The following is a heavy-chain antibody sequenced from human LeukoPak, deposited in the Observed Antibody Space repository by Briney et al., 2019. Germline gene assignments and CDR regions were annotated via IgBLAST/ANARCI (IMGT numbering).Heavy chain of an antibody. J-gene: IGHJ4*02. CDR3: AKPGRDDNSDYYGGDLDY. D-gene: IGHD3-22*01. CDR2: IAGDSGSR. V-gene: IGHV3-43*02. Sequence: GGSLRLSCAASGFNFDDYAMHWVRQAPGKGLEWVSLIAGDSGSRYYADSVKGRFTISRDNTKNSLYLQMNSLRNEDTAFYYCAKPGRDDNSDYYGGDLDYWGQGTLVTVSS. CDR1: GFNFDDYA.